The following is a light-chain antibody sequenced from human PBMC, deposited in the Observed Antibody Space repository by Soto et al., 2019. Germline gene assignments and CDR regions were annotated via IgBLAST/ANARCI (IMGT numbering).Light chain of an antibody. CDR1: QSVSSN. CDR3: QQYNNWPPF. J-gene: IGKJ2*01. V-gene: IGKV3-15*01. CDR2: GAS. Sequence: IVMTQSPATLSVSPGGRATLSCRASQSVSSNLAWYQQKPGQAPRLLIYGASTRATGIPDRFSGSGSGTEFTLTISSLQSEDFAVYHCQQYNNWPPFFGQGTKLEIK.